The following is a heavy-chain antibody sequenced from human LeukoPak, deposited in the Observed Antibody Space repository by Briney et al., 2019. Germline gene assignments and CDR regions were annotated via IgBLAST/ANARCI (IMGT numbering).Heavy chain of an antibody. CDR3: ARGYSSGRAAFDI. Sequence: GGSLRLSCAASGFTFSNYNMNWVRQAPGKGLEWVSYHTSGSSAIYYADSVTGRFTISRDNAKNSLYLQMNSPRAEDTAVYYCARGYSSGRAAFDIWGQGTMVTVSS. CDR1: GFTFSNYN. CDR2: HTSGSSAI. J-gene: IGHJ3*02. V-gene: IGHV3-48*01. D-gene: IGHD6-19*01.